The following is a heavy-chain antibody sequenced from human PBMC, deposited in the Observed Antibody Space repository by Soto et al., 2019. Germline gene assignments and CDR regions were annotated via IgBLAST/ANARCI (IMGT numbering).Heavy chain of an antibody. CDR1: GFTFSSYA. J-gene: IGHJ6*02. CDR3: AVRGVTNHLGYYYGMDV. V-gene: IGHV3-23*01. D-gene: IGHD3-10*01. CDR2: ISGSGGGT. Sequence: EVQLLESGGGLVQPGGSLRLSCAASGFTFSSYAMSWVRQAPGKGLEWVSAISGSGGGTYYADSVKGRFTISRDNSKNTLYLQMNSLRAEDTAVYDCAVRGVTNHLGYYYGMDVWGQGTTVTVSS.